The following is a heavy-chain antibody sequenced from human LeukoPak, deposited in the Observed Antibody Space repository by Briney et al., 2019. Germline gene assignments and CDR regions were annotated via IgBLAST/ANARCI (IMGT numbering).Heavy chain of an antibody. Sequence: PSETLSLTCAVYGGSFSGYYWSWIRQPPGKGLEWIGEINHSGSTNYNPSLKSRVTISVDTSKNQFSLKLSSVTAADTAVYYCARLPRYGSGWHENYWGQGTLVTVSS. CDR3: ARLPRYGSGWHENY. CDR1: GGSFSGYY. V-gene: IGHV4-34*01. CDR2: INHSGST. J-gene: IGHJ4*02. D-gene: IGHD6-19*01.